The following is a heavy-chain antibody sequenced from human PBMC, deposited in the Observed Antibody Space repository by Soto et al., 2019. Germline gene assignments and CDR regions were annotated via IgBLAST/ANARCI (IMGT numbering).Heavy chain of an antibody. CDR1: GFTFSSYS. D-gene: IGHD3-16*01. Sequence: EVQLVESGGGLAQPGGSLRLSCVASGFTFSSYSINWIRQAPGKGPEWVSWISHAGNSVDYTDSVKGRFTISRDNAENSLYLEMNSLRDENTAVYYCVRDHLWAFDYWGQGTLVTVSS. V-gene: IGHV3-48*02. CDR2: ISHAGNSV. CDR3: VRDHLWAFDY. J-gene: IGHJ4*02.